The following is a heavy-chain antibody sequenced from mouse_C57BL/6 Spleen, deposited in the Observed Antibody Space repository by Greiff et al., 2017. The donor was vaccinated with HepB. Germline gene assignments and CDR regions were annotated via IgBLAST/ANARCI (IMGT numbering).Heavy chain of an antibody. CDR1: GFTFSSYG. CDR3: ARQDGNYRGNFGY. CDR2: ISSGGSYT. D-gene: IGHD2-1*01. Sequence: DVHLVESGGDLVKPGGSLKLSCAASGFTFSSYGMSWVRQTPDKRLEWVATISSGGSYTYYPDSVKGRFTISRDNAKNTLYLQMSSLKSEDTAMYYCARQDGNYRGNFGYWGQGTTLTVSS. V-gene: IGHV5-6*01. J-gene: IGHJ2*01.